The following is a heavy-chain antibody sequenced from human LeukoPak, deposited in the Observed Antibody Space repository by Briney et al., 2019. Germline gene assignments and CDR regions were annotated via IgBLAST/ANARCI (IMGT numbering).Heavy chain of an antibody. J-gene: IGHJ3*02. V-gene: IGHV5-51*01. CDR1: GYSFTSYW. Sequence: GESLKICCKVSGYSFTSYWIGEVRQMPGKSLEWMALISPGASDTRYSPSFQGQFTISADTSINTAYLQWSSLKASDTAMYYCARRNPVARGFYIWGQGAMVTVSS. CDR2: ISPGASDT. D-gene: IGHD1-14*01. CDR3: ARRNPVARGFYI.